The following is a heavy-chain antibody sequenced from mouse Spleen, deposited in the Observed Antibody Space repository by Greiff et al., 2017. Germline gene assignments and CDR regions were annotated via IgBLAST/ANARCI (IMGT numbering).Heavy chain of an antibody. CDR1: GYTFTDYE. CDR3: TRAPFITTVVATRVY. CDR2: IDPETGGT. Sequence: VQLQQSGAELVRPGASVTLSCKASGYTFTDYEMHWVKQTPVHGLEWIGAIDPETGGTAYNQKFKGKAILTADKSSSTAYMELRSLTSEDSAVYYCTRAPFITTVVATRVYWGQGTLVTVSA. V-gene: IGHV1-15*01. J-gene: IGHJ3*01. D-gene: IGHD1-1*01.